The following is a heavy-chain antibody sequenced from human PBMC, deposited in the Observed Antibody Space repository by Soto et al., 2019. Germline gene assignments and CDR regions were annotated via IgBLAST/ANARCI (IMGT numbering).Heavy chain of an antibody. CDR2: IWYDGSKK. J-gene: IGHJ4*02. CDR1: GFTFSSYG. V-gene: IGHV3-33*01. Sequence: QEQLVESGGGVVQPGRSLRLSCEASGFTFSSYGMHWVRQAPGKGLEWVAVIWYDGSKKYYADSVKGRFTISRDNSKNTLYLQMNSLGAEDTAVYYCARTYDHIWGSYYDFWGQGTLVTVSS. CDR3: ARTYDHIWGSYYDF. D-gene: IGHD3-16*01.